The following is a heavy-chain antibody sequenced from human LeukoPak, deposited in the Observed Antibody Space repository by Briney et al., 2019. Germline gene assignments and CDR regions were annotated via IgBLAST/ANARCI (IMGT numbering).Heavy chain of an antibody. CDR1: GFTFSDYY. Sequence: GGSLRLSCATSGFTFSDYYMSWIRQAPGKGLEWVSYISFSSSTIYYADSVKGRFTISRDNAKNSLYLQMNSLRADDTAVYYCARIYTSGWYWFDLWGQGTLVTVSS. D-gene: IGHD6-19*01. V-gene: IGHV3-11*01. CDR2: ISFSSSTI. CDR3: ARIYTSGWYWFDL. J-gene: IGHJ5*02.